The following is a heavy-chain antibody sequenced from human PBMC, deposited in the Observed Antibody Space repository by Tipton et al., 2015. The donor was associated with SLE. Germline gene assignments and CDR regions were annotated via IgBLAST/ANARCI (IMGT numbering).Heavy chain of an antibody. V-gene: IGHV3-66*02. CDR3: ARVSVAGTFGGDFQV. Sequence: GSLRLSCVASGFTVSSNYMSWVRQAPGKGLDWVSVLYSGGSTNYTDPVKGRFAISRDSTKKTLYLQMNSLRVEDTAVYYCARVSVAGTFGGDFQVWGQGTLVTVAS. J-gene: IGHJ1*01. D-gene: IGHD6-19*01. CDR1: GFTVSSNY. CDR2: LYSGGST.